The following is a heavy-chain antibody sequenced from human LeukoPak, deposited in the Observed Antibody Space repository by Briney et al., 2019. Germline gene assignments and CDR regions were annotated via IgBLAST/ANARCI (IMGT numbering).Heavy chain of an antibody. V-gene: IGHV1-8*01. D-gene: IGHD3-10*01. CDR2: MNPNSGNT. Sequence: ASVKVSCKASGYTFTSYDINWVRQATGQGLEWMGWMNPNSGNTGYAQKFQGRVTMTRDTSISTAYMELSRLRSDDTAVYYCASLTAPSRGFGEFAFDIWGQGTMVTVSS. CDR1: GYTFTSYD. J-gene: IGHJ3*02. CDR3: ASLTAPSRGFGEFAFDI.